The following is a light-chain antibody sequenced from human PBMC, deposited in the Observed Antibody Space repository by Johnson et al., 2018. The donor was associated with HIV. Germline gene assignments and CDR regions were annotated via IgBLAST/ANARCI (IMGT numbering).Light chain of an antibody. CDR3: GTWDNSLSAGV. CDR1: SSNIGNND. V-gene: IGLV1-51*02. Sequence: QSVLTQPPSVSAAPGQKVTISCSGSSSNIGNNDVSWYQHLPGTAPKLLIYESNKRPSGIPDRFSGSESGTSATLGITGLQTGDEADYYCGTWDNSLSAGVVGTGTKFTVL. CDR2: ESN. J-gene: IGLJ1*01.